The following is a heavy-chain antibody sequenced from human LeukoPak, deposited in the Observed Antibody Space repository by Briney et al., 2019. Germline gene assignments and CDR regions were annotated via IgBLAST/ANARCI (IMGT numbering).Heavy chain of an antibody. Sequence: PSETLSLTCTFSGASISTGGYYWTWIRQPPGEGLEWIGYIYYTGSVDYNPSLKSRLTISLDTSKNQFSLKLNSVTAADTAVYYCAREQTYYFGSQTSTLDVWGQGTAVTVSS. CDR2: IYYTGSV. CDR3: AREQTYYFGSQTSTLDV. D-gene: IGHD3-10*01. CDR1: GASISTGGYY. J-gene: IGHJ6*02. V-gene: IGHV4-31*03.